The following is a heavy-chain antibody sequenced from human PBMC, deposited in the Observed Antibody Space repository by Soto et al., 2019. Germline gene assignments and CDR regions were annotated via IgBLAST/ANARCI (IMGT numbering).Heavy chain of an antibody. V-gene: IGHV4-39*01. J-gene: IGHJ4*02. CDR3: AGIVVGATGHSDVDH. D-gene: IGHD2-15*01. CDR2: MHTSGGT. CDR1: VAPITSNDYF. Sequence: SETLSLTCTVSVAPITSNDYFWAWIRQPPGRGLEFIASMHTSGGTYHSSSLKSRATMSLETPKNQSSLKLQYVTAADTATYFCAGIVVGATGHSDVDHCGQGTMVTVYS.